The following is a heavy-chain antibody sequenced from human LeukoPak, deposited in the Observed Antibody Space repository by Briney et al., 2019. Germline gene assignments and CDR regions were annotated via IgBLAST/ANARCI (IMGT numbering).Heavy chain of an antibody. CDR3: ARAIVVVVAATIHFDY. J-gene: IGHJ4*02. D-gene: IGHD2-15*01. CDR1: GYTFTGYY. V-gene: IGHV1-2*02. Sequence: ASVKVSCKASGYTFTGYYMHWVRQAPGQGLEWMGWINPNSGGTNYAQKFQGRVTMTRDTSISTAYMELSRLRSDDTAVYYCARAIVVVVAATIHFDYWGQGTLVTDSS. CDR2: INPNSGGT.